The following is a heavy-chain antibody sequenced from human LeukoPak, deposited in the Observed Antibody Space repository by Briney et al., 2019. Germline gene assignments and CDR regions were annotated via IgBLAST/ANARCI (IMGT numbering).Heavy chain of an antibody. V-gene: IGHV1-18*01. J-gene: IGHJ3*02. CDR1: GYTFTSYG. Sequence: GASVKVSCKASGYTFTSYGISWVRQAPGQGLEWMGWISAYNGNTKYAQKYQGRVTMTTDTSTSTAYMELRGLTSDDTAVYYCARLHSSGWPLDAFDIWGQGTMVTVSS. CDR3: ARLHSSGWPLDAFDI. CDR2: ISAYNGNT. D-gene: IGHD6-19*01.